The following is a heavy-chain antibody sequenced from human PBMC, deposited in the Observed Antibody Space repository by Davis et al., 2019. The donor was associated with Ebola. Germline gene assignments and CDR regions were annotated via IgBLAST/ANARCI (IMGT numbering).Heavy chain of an antibody. D-gene: IGHD2-8*01. CDR2: MNTNSGNT. Sequence: ASVKVSCKASGYTFTSYDITWVRQATGQGLEWMGWMNTNSGNTAHAQKFQGRVTLTRSTSISTAYMELSSLRSDDTAVYYCARAPSLKADGPTWYNWVDPWGQGTLVTVSS. J-gene: IGHJ5*02. V-gene: IGHV1-8*01. CDR1: GYTFTSYD. CDR3: ARAPSLKADGPTWYNWVDP.